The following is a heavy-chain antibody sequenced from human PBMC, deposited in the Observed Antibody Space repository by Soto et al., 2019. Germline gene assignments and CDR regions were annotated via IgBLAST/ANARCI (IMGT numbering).Heavy chain of an antibody. Sequence: EVQLLESGGGLVQPGGSLRLSCAVSGFSFSNSAMTWVRQAPGKGLEWVSGISGSGDITYNIDSVKGRFDISRDTSKNVVYLQMRSLRAEDTAVYYCAKVPQWVLRYHDWFFDYWGQGTLVTVSS. D-gene: IGHD3-9*01. CDR3: AKVPQWVLRYHDWFFDY. CDR1: GFSFSNSA. CDR2: ISGSGDIT. J-gene: IGHJ4*02. V-gene: IGHV3-23*01.